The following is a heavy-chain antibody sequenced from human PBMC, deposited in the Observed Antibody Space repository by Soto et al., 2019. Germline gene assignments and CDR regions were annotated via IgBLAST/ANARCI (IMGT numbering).Heavy chain of an antibody. J-gene: IGHJ6*02. CDR2: IIPIFGTV. V-gene: IGHV1-69*12. D-gene: IGHD6-19*01. CDR3: AKGAVAGTPTSYYYYGMDV. CDR1: GGTFRTYA. Sequence: QVQLLQSGAEVRKPGSSVRVSSEASGGTFRTYAISWVRQAPGQGLEWMGEIIPIFGTVNYAQRFQGRVTITADESTTTVYMDLRSLRSEDTAVYYCAKGAVAGTPTSYYYYGMDVWGQGTTVTVSS.